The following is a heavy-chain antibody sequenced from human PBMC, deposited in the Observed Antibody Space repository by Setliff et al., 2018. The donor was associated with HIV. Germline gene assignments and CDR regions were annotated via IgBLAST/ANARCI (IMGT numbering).Heavy chain of an antibody. V-gene: IGHV3-53*01. D-gene: IGHD3-16*01. J-gene: IGHJ5*02. CDR1: GFTLSSSH. CDR3: AKGVKWLDP. CDR2: IYSDGRT. Sequence: GGSLRLSCAASGFTLSSSHMTWVRQAPGRGLEWVSFIYSDGRTHYADSVKGLFTLTRDKSNNMMHLQMNGLRPEDTAVYYCAKGVKWLDPWGQGTLVTVSS.